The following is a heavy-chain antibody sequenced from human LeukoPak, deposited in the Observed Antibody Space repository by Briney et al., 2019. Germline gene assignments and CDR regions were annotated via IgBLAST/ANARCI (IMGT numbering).Heavy chain of an antibody. J-gene: IGHJ5*02. CDR1: GXSISSSYY. D-gene: IGHD6-19*01. V-gene: IGHV4-59*08. CDR3: AGRRGSGWFDP. Sequence: SETLSLTCTVSGXSISSSYYWSWIRQPPGKGLEWIGCIYYSGSTNYNPSLKSRVTISVDTSKNQFSLELSSVTAADTAVYYCAGRRGSGWFDPWGQGTLVTVSS. CDR2: IYYSGST.